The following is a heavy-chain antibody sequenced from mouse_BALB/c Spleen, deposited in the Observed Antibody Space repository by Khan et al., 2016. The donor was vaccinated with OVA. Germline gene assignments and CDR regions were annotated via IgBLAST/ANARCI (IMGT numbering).Heavy chain of an antibody. D-gene: IGHD1-1*02. CDR3: ARGGYGSWTS. Sequence: QVQLKQSGADLVRPGTSVKVSCKASGYAFTDYLIEWLQQRPGQGLEWIGLINPGSGNIMYNEKFKDKATLTADKSSSTAYMQLSSLTSDDSAVYFCARGGYGSWTSGGQGTLVSASP. V-gene: IGHV1-54*01. CDR2: INPGSGNI. CDR1: GYAFTDYL. J-gene: IGHJ3*01.